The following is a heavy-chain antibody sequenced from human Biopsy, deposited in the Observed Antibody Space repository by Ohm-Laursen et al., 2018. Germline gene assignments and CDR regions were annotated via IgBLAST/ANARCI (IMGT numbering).Heavy chain of an antibody. CDR1: GFTFSSNA. CDR2: ISGRTSGT. J-gene: IGHJ4*02. D-gene: IGHD5-12*01. V-gene: IGHV3-23*01. CDR3: AKCMTYSGDGIDY. Sequence: SLRLSCAAPGFTFSSNAMSWVRQAPGKGLEWASGISGRTSGTYYADSVKGRFTISRDNSKNTLYLQMSSLRAEDTALYYCAKCMTYSGDGIDYWGQGTLVTVSS.